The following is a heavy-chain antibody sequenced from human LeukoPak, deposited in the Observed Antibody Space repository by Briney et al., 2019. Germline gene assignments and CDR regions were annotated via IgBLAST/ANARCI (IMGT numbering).Heavy chain of an antibody. Sequence: ASVKASCKASGYTFTSYYMHWVRQAPGQGLEWMGIINPSGGSTSYAQKFQGRVTMTRDTSTSTVYMELSSLRSEDTAVYYCARSRAAAMVTNYYYYYMDVWGKGTTVTVSS. D-gene: IGHD5-18*01. V-gene: IGHV1-46*01. J-gene: IGHJ6*03. CDR3: ARSRAAAMVTNYYYYYMDV. CDR1: GYTFTSYY. CDR2: INPSGGST.